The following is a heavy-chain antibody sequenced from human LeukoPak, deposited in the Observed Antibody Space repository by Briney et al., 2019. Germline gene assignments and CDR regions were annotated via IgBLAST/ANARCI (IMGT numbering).Heavy chain of an antibody. D-gene: IGHD3-3*01. CDR1: GGSISSGSYY. CDR2: IYTSGST. CDR3: ARDTYYDFWSGPTEYYMDV. J-gene: IGHJ6*03. Sequence: SETLSLTCTVSGGSISSGSYYWSWIRQPAGKGLEWIGRIYTSGSTNYNPSLKSQATISVDTSKNQFSLKLSSVTAADTAVYYCARDTYYDFWSGPTEYYMDVWGKGTTVTVSS. V-gene: IGHV4-61*02.